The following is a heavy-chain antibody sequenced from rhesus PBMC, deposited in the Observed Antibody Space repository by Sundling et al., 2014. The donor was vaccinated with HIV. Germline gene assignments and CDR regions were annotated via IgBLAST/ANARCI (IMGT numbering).Heavy chain of an antibody. CDR1: GFIFSNHW. J-gene: IGHJ2*01. CDR2: INGAGYST. CDR3: ARDERTILSGYYTTYFDL. V-gene: IGHV3-28*02. D-gene: IGHD3-28*01. Sequence: EVQLVESGGGLAKPGGSLRLSCAASGFIFSNHWMYWVRQAPGKGLEWISAINGAGYSTSYAASVKGRFTISRENAKNTLYLQMDSLRAEDTAVYYCARDERTILSGYYTTYFDLWGPGTPXTISS.